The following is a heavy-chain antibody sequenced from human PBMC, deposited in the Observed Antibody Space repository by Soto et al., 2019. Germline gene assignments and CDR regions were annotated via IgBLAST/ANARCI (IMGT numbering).Heavy chain of an antibody. CDR1: GGSISSGDYY. V-gene: IGHV4-30-4*01. CDR3: ARVPTYYQDSIGYQPFHP. J-gene: IGHJ5*02. D-gene: IGHD3-22*01. Sequence: PSETLSLTCTVSGGSISSGDYYWSWIRQPPGKGLEWIGYIYYSGSTYYNPSLKSRVTISVDTSKNQFSLKPSSVTAADTAVYYCARVPTYYQDSIGYQPFHPWGQGTLVTVS. CDR2: IYYSGST.